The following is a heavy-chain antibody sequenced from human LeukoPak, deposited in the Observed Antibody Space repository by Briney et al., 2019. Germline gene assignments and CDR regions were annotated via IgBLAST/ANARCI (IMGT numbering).Heavy chain of an antibody. V-gene: IGHV3-48*03. CDR1: GFTFSSYE. CDR2: ISGSGTTI. J-gene: IGHJ4*02. CDR3: ARKGETYNSGWYGYYFDY. D-gene: IGHD6-19*01. Sequence: PGGSLRLSCAASGFTFSSYEMNWVRQAPGKGLEWVSYISGSGTTIYYADSVKGRFTISRDNAKNSLYLQMNSLRAEDTDVYYCARKGETYNSGWYGYYFDYWGQGTLVTVSS.